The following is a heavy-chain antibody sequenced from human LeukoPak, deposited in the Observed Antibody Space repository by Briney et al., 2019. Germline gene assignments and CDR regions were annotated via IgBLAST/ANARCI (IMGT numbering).Heavy chain of an antibody. CDR1: GYTFIDYG. CDR3: ARVTGTDDYFYYFYMDV. CDR2: ISAYTGKT. D-gene: IGHD1/OR15-1a*01. J-gene: IGHJ6*03. Sequence: ASVKVSCKSSGYTFIDYGISWVRQAPGQGLEWMGWISAYTGKTKYVRKFQGRVTMTTDTSTSTAYMELGGLRSDDTAVYYCARVTGTDDYFYYFYMDVWGKGTTVTVSS. V-gene: IGHV1-18*01.